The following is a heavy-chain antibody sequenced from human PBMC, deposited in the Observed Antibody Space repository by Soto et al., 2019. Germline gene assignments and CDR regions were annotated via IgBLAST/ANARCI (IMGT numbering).Heavy chain of an antibody. CDR2: ISGSGGST. CDR3: AKTPVFGVVKPGYMDV. J-gene: IGHJ6*03. CDR1: GFTFSSYA. V-gene: IGHV3-23*01. Sequence: GGSLRLSCAASGFTFSSYAMSWVRQAPGKGLEWVSAISGSGGSTYYADSVTGRFTISRDNSKNTLYLQMNSLRAEDTAVYYCAKTPVFGVVKPGYMDVSGKGTTVTVSS. D-gene: IGHD3-3*01.